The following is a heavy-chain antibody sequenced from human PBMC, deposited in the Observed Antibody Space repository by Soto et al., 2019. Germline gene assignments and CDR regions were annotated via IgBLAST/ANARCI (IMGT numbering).Heavy chain of an antibody. CDR3: AAFDCSSTSCYPYYYYGMDV. CDR2: IVVGSGNT. CDR1: GFTFTSSA. J-gene: IGHJ6*02. D-gene: IGHD2-2*01. Sequence: SVKVSCKASGFTFTSSAVQWVRQARGQRLEWIGWIVVGSGNTNYAQKFQERVTITRDMSTSTAYMELSSLRSEDTAVYYCAAFDCSSTSCYPYYYYGMDVWGQGTTVTVSS. V-gene: IGHV1-58*01.